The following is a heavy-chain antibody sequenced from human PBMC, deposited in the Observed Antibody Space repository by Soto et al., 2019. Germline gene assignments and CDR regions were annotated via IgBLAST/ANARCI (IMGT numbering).Heavy chain of an antibody. Sequence: QALLVESGGGVVQPGRSLRLSCAASGFTFSTYEMHWVRQAPGKGLQWVAVISNDGNNKDYADSVKGRFTISIDNSRNTLYLQMNSLRAEDTAVYYCARDKDCGVISCFNAFDVWGQGTTVTVSS. V-gene: IGHV3-30-3*01. CDR1: GFTFSTYE. CDR3: ARDKDCGVISCFNAFDV. D-gene: IGHD2-21*01. CDR2: ISNDGNNK. J-gene: IGHJ3*01.